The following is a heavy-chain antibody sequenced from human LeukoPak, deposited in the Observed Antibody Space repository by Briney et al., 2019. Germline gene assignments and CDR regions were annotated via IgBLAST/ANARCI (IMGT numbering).Heavy chain of an antibody. CDR1: GFTVSSNY. J-gene: IGHJ3*02. CDR3: ARVICSGDRCYPPSAVDI. D-gene: IGHD2-15*01. Sequence: GGSLRLSCAASGFTVSSNYMSWVRQAPGKGLEWVSVIYSGGSTYYADSVKGRFTISRDNSKNTLYLQMNSLRAEDTAVYYCARVICSGDRCYPPSAVDIWGQGTMVTVSS. CDR2: IYSGGST. V-gene: IGHV3-53*01.